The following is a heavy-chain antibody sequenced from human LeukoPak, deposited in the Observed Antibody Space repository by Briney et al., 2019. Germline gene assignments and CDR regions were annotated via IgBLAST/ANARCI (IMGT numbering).Heavy chain of an antibody. CDR2: ISGSGGST. V-gene: IGHV3-23*01. Sequence: GGSLRLSCAASGFTFSSCAMSWVRQAPGKGLEGVSAISGSGGSTYYADSVKGRFTISRDNSKNTLYLQMSSLRAEDTAVYYCAKVLITSTSYGFDYWGQGTLVTVSS. CDR1: GFTFSSCA. D-gene: IGHD5-18*01. J-gene: IGHJ4*02. CDR3: AKVLITSTSYGFDY.